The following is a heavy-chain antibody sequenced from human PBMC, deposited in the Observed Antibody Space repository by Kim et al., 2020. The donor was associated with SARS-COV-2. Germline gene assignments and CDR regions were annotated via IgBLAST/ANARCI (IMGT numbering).Heavy chain of an antibody. CDR3: TTDEGKYRGFDY. V-gene: IGHV3-30*03. CDR2: ISKNGINK. J-gene: IGHJ4*02. CDR1: GFTFSSNG. Sequence: GGSLRLSCAAFGFTFSSNGMHWVRQAPGKGLEWVAFISKNGINKHYADSGKGRFTISIDNSKNTLYLQMNSLRPDDTAVYYCTTDEGKYRGFDYWGQGTL. D-gene: IGHD1-26*01.